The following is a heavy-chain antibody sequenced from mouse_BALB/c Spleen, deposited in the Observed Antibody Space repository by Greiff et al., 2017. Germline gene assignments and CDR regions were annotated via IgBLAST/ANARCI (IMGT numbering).Heavy chain of an antibody. CDR3: ARDRYDGYFDY. V-gene: IGHV5-15*02. D-gene: IGHD2-14*01. CDR1: GFTFSDYG. Sequence: EVKLVESGGGLVQPGGSRKLSCAASGFTFSDYGMAWVRQAPGKGPEWVAFISNLAYSIYYADTVTGRFTISRENAKNTLYLEMSSLRSEDTAMYYCARDRYDGYFDYWGQGTTLTVSS. J-gene: IGHJ2*01. CDR2: ISNLAYSI.